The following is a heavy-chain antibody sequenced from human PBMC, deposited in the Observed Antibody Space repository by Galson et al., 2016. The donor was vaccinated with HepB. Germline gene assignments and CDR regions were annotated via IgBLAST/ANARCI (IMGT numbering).Heavy chain of an antibody. D-gene: IGHD1-26*01. CDR2: TNAGGGKL. V-gene: IGHV3-48*03. CDR1: GFSFSSYE. J-gene: IGHJ2*01. CDR3: VRDGAPWHFDF. Sequence: SLRLSCAASGFSFSSYEMNWVRQAPGKGLEWVAYTNAGGGKLYYPASVRRRITTARDNAKESQYQQKNRLTAENTVHYYGVRDGAPWHFDFWGRGTLVTVSS.